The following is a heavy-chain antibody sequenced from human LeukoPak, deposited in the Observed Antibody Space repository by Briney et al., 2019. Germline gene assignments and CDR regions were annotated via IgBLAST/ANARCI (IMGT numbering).Heavy chain of an antibody. CDR3: ARGEIERLYYYYYMDV. J-gene: IGHJ6*03. CDR1: GGSISSYY. CDR2: IYYSGST. Sequence: SETLSLTCTVSGGSISSYYWNWIRQPPKKELEWIGYIYYSGSTNYNPSLKSRVTISVDTSKNQFSLKLSSVTAADTAVYYSARGEIERLYYYYYMDVWGKGTTVTVSS. D-gene: IGHD1-1*01. V-gene: IGHV4-59*01.